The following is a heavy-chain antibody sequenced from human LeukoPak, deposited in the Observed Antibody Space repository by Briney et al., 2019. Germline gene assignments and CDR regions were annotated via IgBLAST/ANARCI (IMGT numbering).Heavy chain of an antibody. D-gene: IGHD4-11*01. J-gene: IGHJ4*02. CDR3: ARLPNYSHYFDS. CDR2: IYYSGST. Sequence: SETLSLTCTVSGGSISSYYWSWIWQPPGQGLEWIGYIYYSGSTNYNPSLKSRVTMSVGTSKIHFPLRLTSVTAADTAVYYCARLPNYSHYFDSWGQGTLVTVSS. CDR1: GGSISSYY. V-gene: IGHV4-59*08.